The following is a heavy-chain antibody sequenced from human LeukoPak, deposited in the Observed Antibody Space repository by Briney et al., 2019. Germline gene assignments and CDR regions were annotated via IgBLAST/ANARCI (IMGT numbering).Heavy chain of an antibody. V-gene: IGHV3-21*01. CDR2: IGSSGSYI. CDR1: GFAFSGDN. Sequence: GGSLRLSCAASGFAFSGDNMNWVRQAPGKGLEWVSFIGSSGSYIKYADSVKGRFTISRDNAKNSLYLQMNSLRAEDTAMYSCARARAIDIRAYDIWGQGTMVTVSS. J-gene: IGHJ3*02. D-gene: IGHD5-12*01. CDR3: ARARAIDIRAYDI.